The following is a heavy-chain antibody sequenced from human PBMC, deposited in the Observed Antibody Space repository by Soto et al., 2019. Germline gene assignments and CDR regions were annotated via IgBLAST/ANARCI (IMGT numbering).Heavy chain of an antibody. J-gene: IGHJ5*02. D-gene: IGHD1-26*01. V-gene: IGHV4-39*02. Sequence: QLQLQESGPGLVKPSETLSLTCTVSGGSISSSSYYWGWIRQPPGKGLEWIGSIYYSGSTYYNPALKSRVTTSXXXSXXHFPLKLSSVTAADTAVYYCATQEVGGSYVYTFDPWGQGTLVTVSS. CDR3: ATQEVGGSYVYTFDP. CDR2: IYYSGST. CDR1: GGSISSSSYY.